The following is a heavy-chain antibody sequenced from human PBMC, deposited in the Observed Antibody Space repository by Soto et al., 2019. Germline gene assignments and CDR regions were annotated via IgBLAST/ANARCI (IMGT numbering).Heavy chain of an antibody. V-gene: IGHV3-30*18. Sequence: PGGSLRLSCAASGFTFSSYGMHWVRQAPGKGLEWVAVISYDGSNKYYADSVKGRFTISRDNSKNTLYLQMNSLRAEDTAVYYCAKALGGASWRSWFDPWGQGTLVTVSS. CDR2: ISYDGSNK. J-gene: IGHJ5*02. D-gene: IGHD2-2*01. CDR1: GFTFSSYG. CDR3: AKALGGASWRSWFDP.